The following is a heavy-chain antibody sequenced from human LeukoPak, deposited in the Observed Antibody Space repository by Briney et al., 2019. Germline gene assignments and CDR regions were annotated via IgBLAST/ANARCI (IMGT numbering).Heavy chain of an antibody. CDR1: GGSFSGYY. Sequence: SSETLSLTCAVYGGSFSGYYWSWIRQPPGKGLEWIGEINHSGSTNYNPSLKSRVTISVDTSKNQFSLKLSSVTAADTAVYYCARDNGYYYDSSGYYRYWGQGTLVTISS. V-gene: IGHV4-34*01. J-gene: IGHJ4*02. D-gene: IGHD3-22*01. CDR3: ARDNGYYYDSSGYYRY. CDR2: INHSGST.